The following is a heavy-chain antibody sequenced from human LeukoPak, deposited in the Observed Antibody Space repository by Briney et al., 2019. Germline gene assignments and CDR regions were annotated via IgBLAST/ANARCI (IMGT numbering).Heavy chain of an antibody. CDR3: AKDSTLRGITMVRGATNYFDY. CDR1: GFTLGSSW. V-gene: IGHV3-23*01. J-gene: IGHJ4*02. D-gene: IGHD3-10*01. Sequence: GGSLRLSCVVSGFTLGSSWMHWVRQAPGKGLEWVSAISGSGGSTYYADSVKGRFTISRDNSKNTLYLQMNSLRAEDTAVYYCAKDSTLRGITMVRGATNYFDYWGQGTLVTVSS. CDR2: ISGSGGST.